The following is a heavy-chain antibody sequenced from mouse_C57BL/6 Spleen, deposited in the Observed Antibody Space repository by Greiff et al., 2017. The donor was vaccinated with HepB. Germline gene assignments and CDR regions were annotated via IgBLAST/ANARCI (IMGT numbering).Heavy chain of an antibody. CDR1: GFTFSIYA. Sequence: EVQRVESGGGLVKPGGSLKLSCAASGFTFSIYAMSWVRQTPEKRLEWVATISDGGSYTYYPDNVKGRFTISRDNAKNNLYLQMSHLKSEDTAMYYCARGKYGNSRDAMDYWGQGTSVTVSS. D-gene: IGHD2-10*02. CDR3: ARGKYGNSRDAMDY. V-gene: IGHV5-4*01. CDR2: ISDGGSYT. J-gene: IGHJ4*01.